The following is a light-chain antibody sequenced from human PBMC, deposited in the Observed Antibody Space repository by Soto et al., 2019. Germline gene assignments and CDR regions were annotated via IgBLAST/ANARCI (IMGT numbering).Light chain of an antibody. Sequence: DIHLTQSPSFLSASVGDRVTITCRPSQAVPNNMAWYQQKPGKPPKLLIYEESTLHSGVPXRFSGRKYGTQFTLTIDSLQPEDFATYYCQQVKTYPRTFGGGTKVDSK. CDR3: QQVKTYPRT. V-gene: IGKV1-9*01. CDR1: QAVPNN. CDR2: EES. J-gene: IGKJ4*01.